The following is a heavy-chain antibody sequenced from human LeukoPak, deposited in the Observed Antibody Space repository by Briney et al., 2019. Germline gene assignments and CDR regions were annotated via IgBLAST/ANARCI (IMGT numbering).Heavy chain of an antibody. J-gene: IGHJ4*02. CDR2: IYYSGST. CDR3: ERGLVRGSGKIDY. V-gene: IGHV4-31*03. D-gene: IGHD3-10*01. CDR1: GGSISSGGYY. Sequence: PSETLSLTCTVSGGSISSGGYYWSWIRQHPGKGLEWIGYIYYSGSTYYNPSLKSRVTVSVDTSKNQFSLKLSSVTAADTAVYYCERGLVRGSGKIDYWGQGTLVTVSS.